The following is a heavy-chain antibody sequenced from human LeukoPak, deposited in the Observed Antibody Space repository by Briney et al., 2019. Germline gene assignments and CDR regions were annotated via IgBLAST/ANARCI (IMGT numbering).Heavy chain of an antibody. Sequence: SETLSLTCTVSGGSISSSSYYWGWIRQPPGKGLEWIGSIYYSGSTYYNPSLKSRVTISVDTSKNQFSLKLSSVTAADTAVDCCARQYNWNYVGYWGQGTLVTVSS. J-gene: IGHJ4*02. CDR2: IYYSGST. CDR3: ARQYNWNYVGY. V-gene: IGHV4-39*07. CDR1: GGSISSSSYY. D-gene: IGHD1-7*01.